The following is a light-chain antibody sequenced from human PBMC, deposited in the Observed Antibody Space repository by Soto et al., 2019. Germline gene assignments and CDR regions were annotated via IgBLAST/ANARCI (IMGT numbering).Light chain of an antibody. CDR2: GAS. CDR3: XQYGSSGT. J-gene: IGKJ1*01. CDR1: QSVSNNY. Sequence: VLTQSPGTLSLSPGDRATLSCRASQSVSNNYLAWYQQKPGQAPRLLIYGASNRATGIQDSFSGSGSGTEFTLTISRLEPEDFAVYYCXQYGSSGTCGQGTKVDIK. V-gene: IGKV3-20*01.